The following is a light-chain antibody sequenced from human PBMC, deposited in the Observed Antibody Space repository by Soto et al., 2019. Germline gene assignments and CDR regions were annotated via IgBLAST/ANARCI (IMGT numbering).Light chain of an antibody. CDR2: GAS. CDR1: QSVSST. Sequence: EIVMTQSPGTLSVSPGERATLSCRASQSVSSTLAWYQQKPGQAPRLLIYGASTRATGIPARFSGSGSGTEFTLTISSLQSEDFAVYYCQQYNKWPQTFGQGTKVDIK. J-gene: IGKJ1*01. V-gene: IGKV3-15*01. CDR3: QQYNKWPQT.